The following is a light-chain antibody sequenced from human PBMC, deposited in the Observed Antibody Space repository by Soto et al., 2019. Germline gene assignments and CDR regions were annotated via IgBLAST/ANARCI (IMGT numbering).Light chain of an antibody. V-gene: IGKV3-20*01. J-gene: IGKJ5*01. CDR2: GAS. CDR1: QSVSSSY. CDR3: QQYGSSPPIT. Sequence: ESVLTQSPGTLSLSPGERATLSCRASQSVSSSYLAWYQQKPGQAPRLLIYGASSRATGIPDRFSGSGSGTDFTLTISSLEPEDFAVYYSQQYGSSPPITFGQGTRLEIK.